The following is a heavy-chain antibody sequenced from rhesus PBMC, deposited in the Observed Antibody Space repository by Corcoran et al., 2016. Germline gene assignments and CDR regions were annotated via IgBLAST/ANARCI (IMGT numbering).Heavy chain of an antibody. V-gene: IGHV3-116*01. CDR3: TRQGYSGYSWDRFDF. CDR2: IRNKANGGTA. Sequence: KAPGKGPGWIGVIRNKANGGTAEYAAAVKGRFTITRDDSKSISSLQMNRLKTEDTAVYYCTRQGYSGYSWDRFDFWGPGVLVTVSS. D-gene: IGHD5-42*01. J-gene: IGHJ5-1*01.